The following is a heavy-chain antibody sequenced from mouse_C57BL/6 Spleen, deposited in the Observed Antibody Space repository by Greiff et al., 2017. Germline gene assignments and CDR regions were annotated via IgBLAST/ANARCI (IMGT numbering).Heavy chain of an antibody. CDR3: ARRSTTVPDCDFDV. CDR1: GYTFTSYW. Sequence: QVQLQQPGAELVKPGASVKLSCKASGYTFTSYWMHWVKQRPGQGLEWIGMIHPNSGSTNYNEKFKSKATLTADKSSSTAYMQLSSLTSEDSAVYYGARRSTTVPDCDFDVWGTGTTVTVSS. CDR2: IHPNSGST. V-gene: IGHV1-64*01. J-gene: IGHJ1*03. D-gene: IGHD1-1*01.